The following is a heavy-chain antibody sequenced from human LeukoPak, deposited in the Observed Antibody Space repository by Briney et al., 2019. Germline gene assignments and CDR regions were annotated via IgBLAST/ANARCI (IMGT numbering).Heavy chain of an antibody. D-gene: IGHD3-10*01. Sequence: GGSLRLSCAGSGFTFDSFAMSWIRQAPGKGLEWVSTISATGRDTYYTDSVKGRFTISRDNSKNTLYLQMNSLRAEDTAVYYCAKDPFYYYDSGSFPGVGRGFDYWGQGTLVTVSS. CDR1: GFTFDSFA. J-gene: IGHJ4*02. CDR2: ISATGRDT. CDR3: AKDPFYYYDSGSFPGVGRGFDY. V-gene: IGHV3-23*01.